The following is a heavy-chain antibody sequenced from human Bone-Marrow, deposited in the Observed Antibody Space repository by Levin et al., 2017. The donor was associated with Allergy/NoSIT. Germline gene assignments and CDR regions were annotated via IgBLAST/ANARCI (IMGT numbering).Heavy chain of an antibody. CDR2: IKQDGSEK. CDR1: GFTFSSDW. V-gene: IGHV3-7*01. Sequence: GESLKISCAASGFTFSSDWMSWVRQAPGKGLEWVANIKQDGSEKYYVDSVKGRFTISRDNAKNSLYLQMNSLRAEDTAVYYCARDPSIFGVVTTFDYWGQGTLVTVSS. D-gene: IGHD3-3*01. CDR3: ARDPSIFGVVTTFDY. J-gene: IGHJ4*02.